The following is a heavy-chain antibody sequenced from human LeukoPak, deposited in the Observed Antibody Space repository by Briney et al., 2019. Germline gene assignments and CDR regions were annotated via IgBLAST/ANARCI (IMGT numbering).Heavy chain of an antibody. D-gene: IGHD3-22*01. J-gene: IGHJ4*02. Sequence: GGSLRLSCAASGFTFSSYGMSWVRQAPGKGLEWVSTISSSAGNTYYADSVKGRFTISRDNSKNTLYLQMNSLRAEDTAVYYCAKGGQRYYDSSGTLDYWGQGTLVTVSS. CDR1: GFTFSSYG. V-gene: IGHV3-23*01. CDR2: ISSSAGNT. CDR3: AKGGQRYYDSSGTLDY.